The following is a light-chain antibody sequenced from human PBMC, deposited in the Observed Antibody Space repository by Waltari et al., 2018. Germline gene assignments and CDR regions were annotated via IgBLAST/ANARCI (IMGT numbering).Light chain of an antibody. Sequence: IQLTQSPSSLSASAGDRVAITCRASQGIRSFLAWYQQKPGKAPKLLIYAASTLKSGVPSRFSGSGSGTDFSLTISSLQPEDFATYYCQQFNSYPLTFGGGTKVEIK. J-gene: IGKJ4*01. CDR2: AAS. CDR1: QGIRSF. CDR3: QQFNSYPLT. V-gene: IGKV1-9*01.